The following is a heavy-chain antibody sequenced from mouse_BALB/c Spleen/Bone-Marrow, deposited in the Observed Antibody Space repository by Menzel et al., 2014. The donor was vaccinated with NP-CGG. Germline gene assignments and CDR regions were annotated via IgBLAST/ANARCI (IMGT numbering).Heavy chain of an antibody. V-gene: IGHV7-3*02. Sequence: EVMLVESGGGLVQPGGSLRLSCATSGFTFTDYYMSWVRQPPGKALEWLGFIRNKANGYTTEYSASVKGRFTISRDNSQSILYRQMNTLRAEDSATYYCARDRNDNYNWYFDVWGAGTTVTVSS. D-gene: IGHD2-1*01. CDR2: IRNKANGYTT. CDR3: ARDRNDNYNWYFDV. J-gene: IGHJ1*01. CDR1: GFTFTDYY.